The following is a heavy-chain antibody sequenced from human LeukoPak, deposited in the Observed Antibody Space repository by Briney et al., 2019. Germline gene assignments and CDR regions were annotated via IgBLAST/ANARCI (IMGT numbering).Heavy chain of an antibody. CDR2: ISWNSGSI. J-gene: IGHJ3*02. CDR3: AKDIVRFGEFLAAFDI. V-gene: IGHV3-9*03. CDR1: GFTFDDYA. Sequence: PGRSLRLSCAASGFTFDDYAMHWVRQAPGKGLEWVSGISWNSGSIGYADSVKGRFTISRDNAKNSLYLQTNSLRAEDMALYYCAKDIVRFGEFLAAFDIWGQGTMVTVSS. D-gene: IGHD3-10*01.